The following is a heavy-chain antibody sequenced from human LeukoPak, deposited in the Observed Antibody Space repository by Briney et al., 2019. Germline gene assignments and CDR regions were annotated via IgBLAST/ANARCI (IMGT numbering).Heavy chain of an antibody. CDR3: ARESYYDSSGYHYSDAFDI. V-gene: IGHV1-2*02. Sequence: ASVKVSCKASGYTFTGYYMHWVRQAPGQGLEWMGWINPNSGGTNYAQRFQGRVTMTRDTSISTAYMELSRLRSDDTAVYYCARESYYDSSGYHYSDAFDIWGQGTMVTVSS. J-gene: IGHJ3*02. CDR2: INPNSGGT. D-gene: IGHD3-22*01. CDR1: GYTFTGYY.